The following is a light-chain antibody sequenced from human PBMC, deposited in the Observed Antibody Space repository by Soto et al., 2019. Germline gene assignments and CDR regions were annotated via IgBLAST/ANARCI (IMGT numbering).Light chain of an antibody. Sequence: DIQMTQSPSSVSASVGDRVTITCRASQDIASRLAWYQQKPGKAPNLLIYSASSLQSGVPSRFSGGGYGTDFTLTINSLQPEDFATYYCQQANSPPLTFGGGTKVDIK. J-gene: IGKJ4*01. CDR3: QQANSPPLT. V-gene: IGKV1D-12*01. CDR1: QDIASR. CDR2: SAS.